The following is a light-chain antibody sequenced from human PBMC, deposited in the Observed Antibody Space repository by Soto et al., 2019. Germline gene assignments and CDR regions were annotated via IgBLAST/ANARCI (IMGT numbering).Light chain of an antibody. V-gene: IGKV1-5*01. CDR3: HQYKNTSLS. J-gene: IGKJ1*01. CDR1: QSVSVW. Sequence: DIQMAQSPSTLSASVGDRVTVTCRASQSVSVWLAWYQQKPGKAPTLLLYDASTLQSGVPSRFSGSGSGTDSPPTIRRLPPDYVATYCHQYKNTSLSFGQGTKVDI. CDR2: DAS.